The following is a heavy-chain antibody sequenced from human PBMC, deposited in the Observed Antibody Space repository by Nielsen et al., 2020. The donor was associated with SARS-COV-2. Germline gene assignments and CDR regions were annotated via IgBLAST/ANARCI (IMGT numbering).Heavy chain of an antibody. D-gene: IGHD1-26*01. V-gene: IGHV1-46*01. CDR3: ARGIYSGSYYVYYYYYMDV. J-gene: IGHJ6*03. Sequence: WVRQAPGQGLEWMGIINPSGGSTSYAQKFQGRVTMTRDTSTSTVYMELSSLRSEDTAVYYCARGIYSGSYYVYYYYYMDVWGKGTTVTVSS. CDR2: INPSGGST.